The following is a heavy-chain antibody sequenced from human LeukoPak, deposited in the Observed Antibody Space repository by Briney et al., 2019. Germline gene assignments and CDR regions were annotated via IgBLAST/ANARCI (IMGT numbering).Heavy chain of an antibody. D-gene: IGHD6-19*01. CDR2: IYHSGST. V-gene: IGHV4-38-2*02. J-gene: IGHJ4*02. CDR3: ARGGRSVAGTRLFDY. CDR1: GYSISSGYY. Sequence: SETLSLTCTVSGYSISSGYYWGWIRQPPGKGLEWIGSIYHSGSTYYNPSLKSRVTISVDTSKNQFSLKLSSVTAADTAVYYCARGGRSVAGTRLFDYWGQGTLVTVSS.